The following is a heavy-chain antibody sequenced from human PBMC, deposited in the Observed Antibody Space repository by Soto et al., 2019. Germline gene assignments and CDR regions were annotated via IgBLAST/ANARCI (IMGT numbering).Heavy chain of an antibody. CDR3: ATDLSITIFGVVTLDAFDI. J-gene: IGHJ3*02. Sequence: ASVKVSCKVSGYTLTELSMHWVRQAPGKGLEWMGGFDPEDGETIYAQKFQGRVTMTEDTSTDTAYMELSSLRSEDTAVYYCATDLSITIFGVVTLDAFDIWGQGTMVTVSS. CDR1: GYTLTELS. D-gene: IGHD3-3*01. V-gene: IGHV1-24*01. CDR2: FDPEDGET.